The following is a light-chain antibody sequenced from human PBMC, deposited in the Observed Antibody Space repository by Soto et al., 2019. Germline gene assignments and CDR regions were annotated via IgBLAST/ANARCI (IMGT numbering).Light chain of an antibody. CDR2: GAS. J-gene: IGKJ1*01. CDR1: QSVRTK. CDR3: QQHDQGWT. Sequence: EMVMTQSPATLSVSVGERATLSCRASQSVRTKLVWYQQKPGQAPRLLIYGASTRATGIPARFSGSGSGTEFTLTTSSLQSEEFAVYYCQQHDQGWTFGQGTKVEIK. V-gene: IGKV3-15*01.